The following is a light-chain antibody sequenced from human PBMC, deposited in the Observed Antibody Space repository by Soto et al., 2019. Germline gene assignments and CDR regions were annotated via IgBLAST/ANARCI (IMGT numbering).Light chain of an antibody. CDR3: QQYNDWWT. CDR1: QSVSSSY. CDR2: GAS. Sequence: IVLTHSPSTLSVSPVERATLSCWASQSVSSSYLAWYQQKPGQAPRLLIYGASTRATGVPARFSGSGSGTEFTLTISSLQSEDFAVYYCQQYNDWWTFGQGTKV. V-gene: IGKV3-15*01. J-gene: IGKJ1*01.